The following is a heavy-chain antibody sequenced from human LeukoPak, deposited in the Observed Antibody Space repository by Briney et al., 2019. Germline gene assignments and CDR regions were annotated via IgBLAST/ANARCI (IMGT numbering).Heavy chain of an antibody. CDR1: GFIFNNYA. D-gene: IGHD1-1*01. CDR3: AKGDNNWSHFDY. CDR2: ISDNGAGT. V-gene: IGHV3-23*01. Sequence: GGSLRLSCAASGFIFNNYAMSWVRQAPGQGLECASVISDNGAGTNYADSVKGRFTISRDNSKNTMYLQMNSLRVEDTAVYFCAKGDNNWSHFDYWGQGTLVTVSS. J-gene: IGHJ4*02.